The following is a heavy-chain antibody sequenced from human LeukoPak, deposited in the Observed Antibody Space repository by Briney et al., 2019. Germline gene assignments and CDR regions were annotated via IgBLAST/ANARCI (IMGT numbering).Heavy chain of an antibody. CDR1: GFTFNNAW. CDR2: IKSKTDGGTT. V-gene: IGHV3-15*01. CDR3: TSDQGQWLVRRYFDY. Sequence: PGGSLRLSCAASGFTFNNAWMSWVRQAPGKGLEWVGRIKSKTDGGTTDYAAPVKGRFTISRDDSKNTLYLQMNSLKTEDTAVYYCTSDQGQWLVRRYFDYWGQGTLVTVSS. J-gene: IGHJ4*02. D-gene: IGHD6-19*01.